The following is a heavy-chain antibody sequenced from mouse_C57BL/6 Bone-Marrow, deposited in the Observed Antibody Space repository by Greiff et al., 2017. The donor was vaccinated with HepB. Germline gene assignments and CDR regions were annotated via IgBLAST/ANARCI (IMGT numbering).Heavy chain of an antibody. J-gene: IGHJ1*03. V-gene: IGHV3-6*01. CDR3: ARVKGHWYFDV. D-gene: IGHD3-3*01. Sequence: DVKLVESGPGLVKPSQSLSLTCSVTGYSITSGYYWNWIRQFPGNKLEWMGYISYDGSNNYNPSLKNRISITLDTSKNQFFLKLNSVTTEDTATYYCARVKGHWYFDVWGTGTTVTVSS. CDR1: GYSITSGYY. CDR2: ISYDGSN.